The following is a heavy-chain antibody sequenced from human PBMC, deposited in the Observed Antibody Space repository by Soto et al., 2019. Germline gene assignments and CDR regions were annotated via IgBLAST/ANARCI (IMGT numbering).Heavy chain of an antibody. D-gene: IGHD6-13*01. V-gene: IGHV3-7*01. Sequence: EVQLVESGGGLVQPGGSLRLSCAASGLTFSNYWMTWVRQTPGKGLEWVANIKRDGSEKFYVDSVKGRFTISRDNAKNSLYLQVNSLRAEDTGVYYCARGGSSSSNYWAYWGQGTLVSVSS. CDR1: GLTFSNYW. CDR3: ARGGSSSSNYWAY. CDR2: IKRDGSEK. J-gene: IGHJ4*02.